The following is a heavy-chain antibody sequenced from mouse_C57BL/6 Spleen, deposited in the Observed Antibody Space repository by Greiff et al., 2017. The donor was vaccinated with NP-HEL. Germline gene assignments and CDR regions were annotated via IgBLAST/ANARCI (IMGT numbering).Heavy chain of an antibody. J-gene: IGHJ4*01. Sequence: EVMLVESGGGLVKPGGSLKLSCAASGFTFSSYAMSWVRQTPEKRLEWVATISDGGSYTYYPDNVKGRFTISRDNAKNNLYLQMSHLKSEDTAMYYCARDSSGYGDYAMDYWGQGTSVTVSS. CDR2: ISDGGSYT. D-gene: IGHD3-2*02. V-gene: IGHV5-4*01. CDR1: GFTFSSYA. CDR3: ARDSSGYGDYAMDY.